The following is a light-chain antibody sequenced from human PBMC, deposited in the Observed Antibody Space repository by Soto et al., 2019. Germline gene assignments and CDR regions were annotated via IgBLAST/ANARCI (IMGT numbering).Light chain of an antibody. CDR1: QSISSY. CDR3: QQSYSTLKT. CDR2: AAS. Sequence: DIQMTQSPSSLSASVGDRVTITFRASQSISSYLNWYQQKPGKAPKLMIYAASSLQSGVPSRFSSSGSVKDLALGISSLQPEDFATDYCQQSYSTLKTVGQGTKVDIK. J-gene: IGKJ1*01. V-gene: IGKV1-39*01.